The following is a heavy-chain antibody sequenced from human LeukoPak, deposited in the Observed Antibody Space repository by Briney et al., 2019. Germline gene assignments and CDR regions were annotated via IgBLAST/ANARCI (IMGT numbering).Heavy chain of an antibody. V-gene: IGHV1-46*03. Sequence: ASVKVSCKASGYSFVHYYIHWVRQAPGQGLEWMGIINPSGGSTSYAQKFQGRVTMTRDTSTSTVYMELSSLRSEDTAVYYCARVGYYGSGSYGGLGYWGQGTLVTVSS. D-gene: IGHD3-10*01. CDR2: INPSGGST. CDR1: GYSFVHYY. J-gene: IGHJ4*02. CDR3: ARVGYYGSGSYGGLGY.